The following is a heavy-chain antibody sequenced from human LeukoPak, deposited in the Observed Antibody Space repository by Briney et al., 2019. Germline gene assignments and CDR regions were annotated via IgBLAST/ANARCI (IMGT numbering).Heavy chain of an antibody. J-gene: IGHJ4*02. Sequence: GGSLRLSCAASGFTFSSYEMNWVRQAPGKGLEWVSAISGSGGSTYYADSVKGRFTISRDNSKNTLYLQMNSLRAEDTAVYYCAKGARVATITAYDYWGQGTLVTVSS. D-gene: IGHD5-24*01. V-gene: IGHV3-23*01. CDR2: ISGSGGST. CDR3: AKGARVATITAYDY. CDR1: GFTFSSYE.